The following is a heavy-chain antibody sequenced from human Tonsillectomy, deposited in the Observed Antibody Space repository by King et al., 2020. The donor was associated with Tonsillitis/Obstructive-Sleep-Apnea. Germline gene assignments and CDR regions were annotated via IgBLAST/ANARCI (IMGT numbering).Heavy chain of an antibody. D-gene: IGHD3-3*01. V-gene: IGHV5-51*01. J-gene: IGHJ3*02. CDR1: GYSFTSYW. CDR2: IYPGDSDT. CDR3: ARQYYDFWSGYYDAFDI. Sequence: QLVQSGAEVKKPGESLKISCKGSGYSFTSYWIGWVRQMPGKGLEWMGIIYPGDSDTRYSPSFQGQVTISADKSINTAYLQWSSLKASDTAMYYCARQYYDFWSGYYDAFDIWGQGTMVTVSS.